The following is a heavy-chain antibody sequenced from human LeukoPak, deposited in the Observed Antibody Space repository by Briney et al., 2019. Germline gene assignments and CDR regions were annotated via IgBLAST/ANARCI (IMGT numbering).Heavy chain of an antibody. D-gene: IGHD6-13*01. V-gene: IGHV4-59*08. J-gene: IGHJ4*02. CDR2: IYYSGSA. CDR1: GGSISDYS. Sequence: PSETLSLTCTVSGGSISDYSWSWIRQPPGKGLEWIGNIYYSGSANHNPSLKSRVTISRDTSKNQFSLKLSSVTAADTAVYYCARLPGYSSSWYEIAYWGQGTLVTVSS. CDR3: ARLPGYSSSWYEIAY.